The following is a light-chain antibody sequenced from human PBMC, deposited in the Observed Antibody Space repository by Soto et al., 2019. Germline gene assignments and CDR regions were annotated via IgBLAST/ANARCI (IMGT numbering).Light chain of an antibody. CDR1: QSVSSY. J-gene: IGKJ2*01. Sequence: EIVLTQSPATLSLSPGERATLSCRASQSVSSYLAWYQQKPGQAPRLLIYDASNRATGIPARFSGSGSGTDFTLTISSLEPEDSATYYCLQHNNYPYTFGQGTKLEIK. V-gene: IGKV3-11*01. CDR3: LQHNNYPYT. CDR2: DAS.